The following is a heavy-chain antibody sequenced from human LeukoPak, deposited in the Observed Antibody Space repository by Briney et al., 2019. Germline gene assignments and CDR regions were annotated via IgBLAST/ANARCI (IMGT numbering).Heavy chain of an antibody. V-gene: IGHV3-33*01. D-gene: IGHD3-10*01. CDR1: GFTFSSYG. J-gene: IGHJ5*02. Sequence: PGGSLRLSCAASGFTFSSYGMHWVRQAPGKGLEWVAVIWYDGSNKYYADSVKGRFTISRDNSKNTLYLQMNSLRAEDTAVYYCARDSLGESPSNWFDPWGQGTLVTVSS. CDR3: ARDSLGESPSNWFDP. CDR2: IWYDGSNK.